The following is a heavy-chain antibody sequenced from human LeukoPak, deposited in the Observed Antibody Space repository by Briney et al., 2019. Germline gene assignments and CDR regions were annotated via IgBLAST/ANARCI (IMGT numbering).Heavy chain of an antibody. CDR2: INHSGST. D-gene: IGHD6-13*01. CDR1: GGSFSGYY. V-gene: IGHV4-34*01. Sequence: SETLSLTCAVYGGSFSGYYWSWIRQPSGKGLEWIGEINHSGSTNYNPSLKSRVTISVDTSKNQFSLKLSSVTAADTAVYYCARGPGSSWYDYWGQGTLVTVSS. J-gene: IGHJ4*02. CDR3: ARGPGSSWYDY.